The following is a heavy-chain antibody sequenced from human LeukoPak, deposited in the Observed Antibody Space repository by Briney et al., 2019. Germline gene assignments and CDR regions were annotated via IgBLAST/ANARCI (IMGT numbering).Heavy chain of an antibody. Sequence: SETLSLTPILSACYISTFTSASSQQPPGQGLEWIGYVDYSGSTNYNTSLKSRVTISIDASKTHFSLKLSPVTAADTAVYHCASTRVFTGSLNAFAIWGQGTMVTVSS. CDR2: VDYSGST. CDR1: ACYISTFT. D-gene: IGHD6-13*01. CDR3: ASTRVFTGSLNAFAI. J-gene: IGHJ3*02. V-gene: IGHV4-59*11.